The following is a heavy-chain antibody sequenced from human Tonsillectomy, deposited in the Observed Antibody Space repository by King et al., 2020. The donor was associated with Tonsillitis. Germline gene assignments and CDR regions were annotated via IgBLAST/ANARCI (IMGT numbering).Heavy chain of an antibody. V-gene: IGHV3-33*05. D-gene: IGHD3-22*01. Sequence: VQLVESGGGVVQPGRSLRLSCAASGFTFSTYGMHWVRQAPGKGLEWVAVISYDGSNKYYADSVKGRFTISRDNSKHTLYLQMNSLRAEDTAVYYCARVSDSSGIDYWGQGTLVTVSS. CDR2: ISYDGSNK. CDR3: ARVSDSSGIDY. CDR1: GFTFSTYG. J-gene: IGHJ4*02.